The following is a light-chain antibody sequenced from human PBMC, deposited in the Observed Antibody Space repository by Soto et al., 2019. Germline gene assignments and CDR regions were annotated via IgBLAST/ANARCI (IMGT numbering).Light chain of an antibody. CDR3: QKYNSAPLT. CDR2: KAS. V-gene: IGKV1-5*03. Sequence: DIQMTQSPSTLSGSVGDRVTITCRASQTISSWLAWYQQKPGKAPKLLLYKASTLKSGVPSRFSGSGSGTEFTLTISSLQPEDVATYYCQKYNSAPLTFGGGTKVDIK. CDR1: QTISSW. J-gene: IGKJ4*01.